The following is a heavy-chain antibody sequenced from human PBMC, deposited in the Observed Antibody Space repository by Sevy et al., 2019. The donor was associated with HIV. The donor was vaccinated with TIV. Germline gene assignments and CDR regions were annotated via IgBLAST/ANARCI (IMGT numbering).Heavy chain of an antibody. CDR1: GFTFSDHY. J-gene: IGHJ4*02. Sequence: GGSLRLSCAASGFTFSDHYMDWVRQAPGKGLEWVGRIRTKAESYTTEYAASVKGRFTISRDDSQNSLLLQMNSLRTEDTAVYYCTRGRLGSTTTPNFVYWGQGTLVTVSS. D-gene: IGHD1-1*01. CDR2: IRTKAESYTT. CDR3: TRGRLGSTTTPNFVY. V-gene: IGHV3-72*01.